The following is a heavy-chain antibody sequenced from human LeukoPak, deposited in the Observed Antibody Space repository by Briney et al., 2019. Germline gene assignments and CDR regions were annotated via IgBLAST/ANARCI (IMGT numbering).Heavy chain of an antibody. V-gene: IGHV3-23*01. Sequence: PGGSLRLSCAASGFAFSSYAMTWVRQAPGKGLEWVSVISGGGDGTHYADSVKGRFSISRDNSKNTMYPQMSSLRAEDTALYYCVKGCSSTGCYTSEWWGQGTLVTVSS. D-gene: IGHD2-2*02. J-gene: IGHJ4*02. CDR2: ISGGGDGT. CDR1: GFAFSSYA. CDR3: VKGCSSTGCYTSEW.